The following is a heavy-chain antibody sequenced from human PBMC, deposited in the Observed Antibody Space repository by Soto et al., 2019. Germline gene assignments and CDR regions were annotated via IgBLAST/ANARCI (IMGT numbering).Heavy chain of an antibody. J-gene: IGHJ3*02. CDR1: GGSVSSGGYY. V-gene: IGHV4-61*08. Sequence: PSETLSLTCTVSGGSVSSGGYYWNWIRQPPGKGLEWIGYIYYNGSTNYNPSLKSRVTISVDTSKNQFSLKLSSVTAADTAIYYCARAERRFTYDSSGYYYSPDAFDIWGQGTMVTVSS. CDR3: ARAERRFTYDSSGYYYSPDAFDI. D-gene: IGHD3-22*01. CDR2: IYYNGST.